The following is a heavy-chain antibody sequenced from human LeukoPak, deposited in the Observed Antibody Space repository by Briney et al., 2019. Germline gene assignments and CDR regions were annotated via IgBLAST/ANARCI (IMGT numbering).Heavy chain of an antibody. Sequence: GGSLKLSCAASGFTFSGSAMHWVRQASGKGLEWVGRIRSKANSYATAYAASLKGRFTISRDDSKNTAYLQMNSLKTEDTAVYYCTNCYDSSGYSPLDYWGQGTLVTVSS. CDR2: IRSKANSYAT. J-gene: IGHJ4*02. D-gene: IGHD3-22*01. CDR1: GFTFSGSA. V-gene: IGHV3-73*01. CDR3: TNCYDSSGYSPLDY.